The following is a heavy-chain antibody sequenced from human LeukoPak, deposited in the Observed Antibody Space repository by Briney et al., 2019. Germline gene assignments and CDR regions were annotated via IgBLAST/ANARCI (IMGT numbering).Heavy chain of an antibody. CDR3: AAYVDSLRESEY. CDR1: GGSITRSFYF. Sequence: SETLSLTCTVSGGSITRSFYFWGWIRQPPGKGLEWIGSIYYSGSTYSNPSLKSRVTISVDTSKNQFSLKLSSVTAADTAVYYCAAYVDSLRESEYWRQGTLVTVSS. J-gene: IGHJ4*02. D-gene: IGHD4-17*01. V-gene: IGHV4-39*01. CDR2: IYYSGST.